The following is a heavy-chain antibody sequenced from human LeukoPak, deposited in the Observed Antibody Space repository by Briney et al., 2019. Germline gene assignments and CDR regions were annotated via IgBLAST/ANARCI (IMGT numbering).Heavy chain of an antibody. J-gene: IGHJ3*02. Sequence: SETLSLTCTVSGGSISSSSYYWSWIRQPPGKGLEWIGYIYYSGSTNYNPSLKSRVTISVDTSKNQFSLKLSSVTAADTAVYYCARDLYDSSGGAFDIWGQGTMVTVSS. V-gene: IGHV4-61*01. CDR2: IYYSGST. CDR1: GGSISSSSYY. D-gene: IGHD3-22*01. CDR3: ARDLYDSSGGAFDI.